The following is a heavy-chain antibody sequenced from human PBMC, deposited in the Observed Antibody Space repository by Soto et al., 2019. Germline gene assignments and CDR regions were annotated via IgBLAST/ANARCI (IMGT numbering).Heavy chain of an antibody. CDR1: GGSISSYY. CDR2: IYYSGST. V-gene: IGHV4-59*01. J-gene: IGHJ4*02. CDR3: ATAVLNYDFWSGYKNAYSFYFDY. D-gene: IGHD3-3*01. Sequence: SETLSLTCTVSGGSISSYYWSWIRQPPGKGLEWIGYIYYSGSTNYNPSLKSRVTISVDTSKNQFSLKLSSVTAADTAVYYCATAVLNYDFWSGYKNAYSFYFDYWGQGTLVTVSS.